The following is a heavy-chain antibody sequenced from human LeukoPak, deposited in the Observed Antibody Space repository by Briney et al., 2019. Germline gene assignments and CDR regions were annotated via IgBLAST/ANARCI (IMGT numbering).Heavy chain of an antibody. Sequence: GRSLRLSCSASGFTFSSYAMSCVRQPPGKGLEWVSAISVSGGSTYYADSVKGRFTISRDNSKNTLYLQMNSLRAEDTAVYLCAKPLEMVTIWEIFDTWGQGTMVTVSS. CDR1: GFTFSSYA. CDR2: ISVSGGST. CDR3: AKPLEMVTIWEIFDT. V-gene: IGHV3-23*01. D-gene: IGHD5-24*01. J-gene: IGHJ3*02.